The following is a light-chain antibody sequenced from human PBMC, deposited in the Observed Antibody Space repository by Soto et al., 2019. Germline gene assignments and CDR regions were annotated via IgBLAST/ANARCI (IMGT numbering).Light chain of an antibody. CDR1: SSDVGSYNL. J-gene: IGLJ3*02. CDR3: CSYAGSNNWV. Sequence: ALTQPASVSGSPGQSITISCTGTSSDVGSYNLVSWYQQHPGKAPKLMIYEGSKRPSGVSNRFSASQSGNTASLTISGLQAEDESDYYCCSYAGSNNWVFGGGTKVTVL. CDR2: EGS. V-gene: IGLV2-23*01.